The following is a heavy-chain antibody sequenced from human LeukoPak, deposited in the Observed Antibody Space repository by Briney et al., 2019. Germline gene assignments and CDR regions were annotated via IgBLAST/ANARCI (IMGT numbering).Heavy chain of an antibody. V-gene: IGHV3-13*01. J-gene: IGHJ2*01. D-gene: IGHD3/OR15-3a*01. CDR3: AREVRDYLTAGWYFDL. Sequence: GGSLRLSCAASGFTFSSYDMHWVRQPTGKGLEWVSSIGTGGDTYYAGSVKGRFTISRENAKNSFYLQMNSLRAGDTAVYYCAREVRDYLTAGWYFDLWGRGTLVTVSS. CDR1: GFTFSSYD. CDR2: IGTGGDT.